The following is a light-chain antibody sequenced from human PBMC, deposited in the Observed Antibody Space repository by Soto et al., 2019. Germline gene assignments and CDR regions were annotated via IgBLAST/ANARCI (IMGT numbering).Light chain of an antibody. CDR1: QGIRTY. V-gene: IGKV1-27*01. CDR2: SAS. CDR3: QQYDSAPWT. Sequence: IQMTQSPSSLSASVGDRVTITCRASQGIRTYLAWYQQKPGKVPKLLIFSASTLQSGVPPRFSGSGSGTDFTFTISSLQPEDVVSYYCQQYDSAPWTFGQGTKVEIK. J-gene: IGKJ1*01.